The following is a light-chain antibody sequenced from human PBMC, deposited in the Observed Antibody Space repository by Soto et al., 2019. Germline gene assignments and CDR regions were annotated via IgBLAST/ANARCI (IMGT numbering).Light chain of an antibody. CDR1: QRMTSW. J-gene: IGKJ4*01. CDR3: QKYNSAPLT. CDR2: AAS. V-gene: IGKV1-5*01. Sequence: DIQLTQSPSTLSASVGDRVTITCRASQRMTSWLAWYQQKPGKAPKVLIYAASTLQSGVPSRFSGSGSGTDFTLTISSLQPEDVATYYCQKYNSAPLTFGGGTKVDIK.